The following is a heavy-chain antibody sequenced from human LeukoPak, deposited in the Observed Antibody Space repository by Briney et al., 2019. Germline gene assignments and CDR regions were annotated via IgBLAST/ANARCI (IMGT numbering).Heavy chain of an antibody. D-gene: IGHD5/OR15-5a*01. V-gene: IGHV4-59*01. CDR1: GGSISSYY. Sequence: SETLSLTCTVSGGSISSYYWSWIRQPPGKGLEWIGYIYYSGSTNYNPSLKSRVTISVDTSKNQFSLKLSSVTAADTAAYYCARSTIYDYYFDYWGQGTLVTVSS. CDR2: IYYSGST. J-gene: IGHJ4*02. CDR3: ARSTIYDYYFDY.